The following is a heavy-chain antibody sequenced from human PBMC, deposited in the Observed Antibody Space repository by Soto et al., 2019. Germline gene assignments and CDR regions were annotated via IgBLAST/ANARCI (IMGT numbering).Heavy chain of an antibody. CDR2: ISGSGGST. CDR1: GFTFSSYG. CDR3: AKSLAVGATTPFDY. J-gene: IGHJ4*02. Sequence: QPGGSLRLSCASSGFTFSSYGMSWVRQAPGKGLEWVSAISGSGGSTYYADSVKGRFTISRDNSKNTLYLQMNSLRAEDTAVYYCAKSLAVGATTPFDYWGQGTLVTVSS. D-gene: IGHD1-26*01. V-gene: IGHV3-23*01.